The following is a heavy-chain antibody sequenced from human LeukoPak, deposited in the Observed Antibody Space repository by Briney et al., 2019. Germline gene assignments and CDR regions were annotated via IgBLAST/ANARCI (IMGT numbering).Heavy chain of an antibody. CDR1: GVAFSDYY. CDR2: ISSSSRYT. J-gene: IGHJ5*02. D-gene: IGHD3-22*01. CDR3: TRAGGYYGWFDP. Sequence: GGSLRLSCAVSGVAFSDYYMSWIRRAPGQGLESVSYISSSSRYTNYADSVKGRFNISRDNAKNSLYLQMNSLRAEDTAVYYCTRAGGYYGWFDPWGQGTLVTVSS. V-gene: IGHV3-11*05.